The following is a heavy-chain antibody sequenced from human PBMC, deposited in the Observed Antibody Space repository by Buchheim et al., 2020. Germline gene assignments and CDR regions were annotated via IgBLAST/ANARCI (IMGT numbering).Heavy chain of an antibody. V-gene: IGHV1-2*04. Sequence: QVQLVQSGAEVKKPGASVKVSCKASGYTFTGYYMHWVRQAPGQGLEWMGWINPNSGGTNYAQKFQGWVTMTRDTSIRTAYMELSRLRSDDTAVYYCARALSYYDSSGYYLLPDYWGQGTL. J-gene: IGHJ4*02. D-gene: IGHD3-22*01. CDR1: GYTFTGYY. CDR3: ARALSYYDSSGYYLLPDY. CDR2: INPNSGGT.